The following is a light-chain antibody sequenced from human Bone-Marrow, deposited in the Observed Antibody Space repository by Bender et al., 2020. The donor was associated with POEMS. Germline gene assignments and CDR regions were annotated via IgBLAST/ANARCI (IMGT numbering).Light chain of an antibody. CDR2: YSH. V-gene: IGLV1-36*01. Sequence: QSVVTQPPSLSEAPRQRVTIPCSGSSSNIGNHGVNWYQQLPGEAPKLPIFYSHLLTPGVSDRFSASKSGTSASIAIIELQSEDEALYYCSAWDDSLSGWVFGGGTKLTVL. CDR3: SAWDDSLSGWV. CDR1: SSNIGNHG. J-gene: IGLJ3*02.